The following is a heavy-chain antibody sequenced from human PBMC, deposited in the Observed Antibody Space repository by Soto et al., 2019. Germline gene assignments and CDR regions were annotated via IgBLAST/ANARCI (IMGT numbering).Heavy chain of an antibody. Sequence: QVQLQESGPGLVKPSETLSLTCNVSGGSVSSGSYYWNWFRQPPGKGLELVGYIYYTGATNSNPSLKSRVTISADTSRNHFSLKLTSVTAADTAVYFCARAYYAADYWGRGTLVTVSS. V-gene: IGHV4-61*03. D-gene: IGHD3-10*01. CDR3: ARAYYAADY. CDR2: IYYTGAT. J-gene: IGHJ4*02. CDR1: GGSVSSGSYY.